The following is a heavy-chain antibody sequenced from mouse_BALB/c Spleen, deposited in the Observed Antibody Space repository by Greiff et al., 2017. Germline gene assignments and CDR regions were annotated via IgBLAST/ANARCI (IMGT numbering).Heavy chain of an antibody. CDR2: IDTSDSYT. V-gene: IGHV1-69*01. D-gene: IGHD3-3*01. J-gene: IGHJ4*01. CDR1: GYTFTDYW. Sequence: VQLQQPGAELVMPGASVKMSCKASGYTFTDYWMHWVKQRPGQGLEWIGAIDTSDSYTSYNQKFKGKATLTVDESSITAYMQLSSLTSEDSAVYYCARGGRNYAMDYWGQGTSVTVSS. CDR3: ARGGRNYAMDY.